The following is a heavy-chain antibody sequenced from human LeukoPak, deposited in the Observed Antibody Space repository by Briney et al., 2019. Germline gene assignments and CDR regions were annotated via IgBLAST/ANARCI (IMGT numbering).Heavy chain of an antibody. V-gene: IGHV3-74*01. CDR3: ARDLATVDRAVAPYDAFDI. Sequence: GGSLRLSCAASGFTFSSYWMHWVRQTPGRGLVWVSRINSDGSSISHADSVKGRFTVSRDNAKSTLYLQMNSLTAEDTAVYYCARDLATVDRAVAPYDAFDIWGQGTMVTVSS. CDR1: GFTFSSYW. D-gene: IGHD6-19*01. CDR2: INSDGSSI. J-gene: IGHJ3*02.